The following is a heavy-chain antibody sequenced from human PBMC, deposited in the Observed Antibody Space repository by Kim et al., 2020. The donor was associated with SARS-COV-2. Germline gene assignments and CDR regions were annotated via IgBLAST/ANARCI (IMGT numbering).Heavy chain of an antibody. CDR2: IYYSGST. V-gene: IGHV4-31*03. D-gene: IGHD6-6*01. CDR1: GGSISSGGYY. Sequence: SETLSLTCTVSGGSISSGGYYWSWIRQHPGKGLEWIGYIYYSGSTYYNPSLKSRVTISVDTSKNQFSLKLSSVTAADTAVYYCARDVEYSSSWGGAFDIWGQGTMVTVSS. J-gene: IGHJ3*02. CDR3: ARDVEYSSSWGGAFDI.